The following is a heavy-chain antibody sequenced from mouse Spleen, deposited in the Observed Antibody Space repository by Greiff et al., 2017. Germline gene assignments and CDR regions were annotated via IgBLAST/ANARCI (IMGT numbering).Heavy chain of an antibody. Sequence: EVKLLESGPGLVKPSQSLSLTCSVTGYSITSGYYWXXIRQFPGNKLEWMGYISYDGSNNYNPSLKNRISITRDTSKNQFFLKLNSVTTEDTATYYCARAGKNWYFDVWGAGTTVTVSS. V-gene: IGHV3-6*01. J-gene: IGHJ1*01. CDR1: GYSITSGYY. D-gene: IGHD4-1*01. CDR2: ISYDGSN. CDR3: ARAGKNWYFDV.